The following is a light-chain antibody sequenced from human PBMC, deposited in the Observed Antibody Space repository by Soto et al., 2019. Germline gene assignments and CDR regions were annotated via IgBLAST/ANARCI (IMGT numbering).Light chain of an antibody. CDR2: GDT. J-gene: IGLJ2*01. CDR1: SSNIGAAYD. V-gene: IGLV1-40*01. CDR3: QSYDSSLRDVV. Sequence: QAVLTQPPSVSGAPVQRVTISFTGSSSNIGAAYDVHWYQHPPGTAPKLLIYGDTNRPSGVPDRFSGSKSGTSASLAITGLQAEDEADYYCQSYDSSLRDVVFGGGTQLTVL.